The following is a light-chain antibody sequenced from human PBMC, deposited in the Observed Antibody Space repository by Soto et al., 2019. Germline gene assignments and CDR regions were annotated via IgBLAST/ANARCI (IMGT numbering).Light chain of an antibody. CDR3: LRHNSYPPNT. CDR1: QGISNY. CDR2: AAS. Sequence: NIQMTQSPSAMSASVGERVTITCRARQGISNYLAWVQQKPGKVPKHLIYAASSLQSGVPSRFSGSGLGTEFTLTISSLQPEDFATDCCLRHNSYPPNTFGPGTIVDI. J-gene: IGKJ3*01. V-gene: IGKV1D-17*01.